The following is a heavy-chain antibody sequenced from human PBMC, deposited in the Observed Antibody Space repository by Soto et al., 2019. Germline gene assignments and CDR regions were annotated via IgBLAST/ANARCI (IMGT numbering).Heavy chain of an antibody. J-gene: IGHJ5*02. CDR2: INHSGST. V-gene: IGHV4-34*01. CDR3: ARVQYNWNRKRFDP. D-gene: IGHD1-20*01. Sequence: LSLTCAVYGGSFSGYYWSWIRRPPGKGLEWIGEINHSGSTNYNPSLKSRVTISVDTSKNQFSLKLSSVTAADTAVYYCARVQYNWNRKRFDPWGQGTLVTVSS. CDR1: GGSFSGYY.